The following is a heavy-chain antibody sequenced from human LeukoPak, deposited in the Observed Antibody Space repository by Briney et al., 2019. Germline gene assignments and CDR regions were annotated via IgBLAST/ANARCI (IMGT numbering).Heavy chain of an antibody. CDR3: ARDSWDDV. CDR1: GFTFTNYW. CDR2: IKQDGSEK. J-gene: IGHJ6*02. Sequence: PGGSLRLSCAASGFTFTNYWMTWVRQAPGKGLEWVANIKQDGSEKYYMDSMEGRFTISRDNAKNSLYLQMNSPRAEDTAVYYCARDSWDDVWGQGTTVTVSS. D-gene: IGHD1-26*01. V-gene: IGHV3-7*03.